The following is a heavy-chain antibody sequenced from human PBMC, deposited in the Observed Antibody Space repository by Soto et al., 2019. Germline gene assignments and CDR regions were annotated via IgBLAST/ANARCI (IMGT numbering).Heavy chain of an antibody. Sequence: QVLLVQSGAEVTKPGSSVKVSCKASGGTFSSYTINWVRQAPGQGLEWMGGIIPIFYTTNYAQKFQGRVTITADKSTSTAYMELSSLRSEDTAVYYCASRNSGNDYWGQGTLVTVSS. J-gene: IGHJ4*02. V-gene: IGHV1-69*06. CDR1: GGTFSSYT. CDR2: IIPIFYTT. CDR3: ASRNSGNDY. D-gene: IGHD6-19*01.